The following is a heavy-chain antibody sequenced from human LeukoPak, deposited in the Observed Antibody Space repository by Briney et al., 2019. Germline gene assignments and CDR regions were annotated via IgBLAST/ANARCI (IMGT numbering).Heavy chain of an antibody. CDR3: ARRGGSGRAFDY. CDR1: GASISGGTYY. J-gene: IGHJ4*02. Sequence: SETLSLTCGVSGASISGGTYYWGWIRQPPGEGLAWIGSIYYTGITYDNPSLKSRFTISVETSKNQFSLKLSSVTAADTAVYYCARRGGSGRAFDYWGQGTLVTVSS. V-gene: IGHV4-39*01. D-gene: IGHD1-26*01. CDR2: IYYTGIT.